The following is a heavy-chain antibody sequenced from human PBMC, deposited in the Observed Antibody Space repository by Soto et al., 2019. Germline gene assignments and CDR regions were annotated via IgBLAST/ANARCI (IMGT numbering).Heavy chain of an antibody. J-gene: IGHJ4*02. CDR1: GGSLSSGAYY. CDR3: ARANYFESSGPFDY. Sequence: QVQLQESGPGLVKPSQTLSLTCTVSGGSLSSGAYYWSWIRQHPGKGLEWIGYIYYSGSTYYNPSLESRVTLSVDTSTKQFSLKVSSVTAADTAVYYCARANYFESSGPFDYWGTGTLVTVSS. V-gene: IGHV4-31*03. D-gene: IGHD3-22*01. CDR2: IYYSGST.